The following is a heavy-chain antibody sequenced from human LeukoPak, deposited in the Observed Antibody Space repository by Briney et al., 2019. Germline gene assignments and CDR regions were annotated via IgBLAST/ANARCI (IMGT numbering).Heavy chain of an antibody. V-gene: IGHV4-4*07. CDR2: IYSSGSS. CDR1: DGSISGYH. J-gene: IGHJ4*02. CDR3: ARGGYSSGRAFDY. D-gene: IGHD6-19*01. Sequence: SETLSLTCTVSDGSISGYHWSWIRQPAGKGLEWIGRIYSSGSSDYNSSFKSRVTMSVDMSKSQISLKLSSVTAADTAVYYCARGGYSSGRAFDYWGQGTLVTVSS.